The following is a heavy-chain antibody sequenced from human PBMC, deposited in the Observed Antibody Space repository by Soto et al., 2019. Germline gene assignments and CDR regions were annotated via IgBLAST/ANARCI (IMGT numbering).Heavy chain of an antibody. D-gene: IGHD3-22*01. CDR1: GGSIISGDYY. V-gene: IGHV4-30-4*01. J-gene: IGHJ4*02. CDR3: ARDYPPTYYYDSGGYYPPTYFDS. Sequence: SETLALSCTVSGGSIISGDYYWSWNRQPPGKGVEWIGYITYSARTNYNPSLQSRVTMSVDTSKNLFSLRLSSVTAADTAVYFCARDYPPTYYYDSGGYYPPTYFDSWGQGALVTVSS. CDR2: ITYSART.